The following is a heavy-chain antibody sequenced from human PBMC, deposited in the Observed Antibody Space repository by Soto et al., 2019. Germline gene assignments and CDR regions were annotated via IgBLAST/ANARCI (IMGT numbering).Heavy chain of an antibody. D-gene: IGHD4-17*01. J-gene: IGHJ6*02. CDR3: AKSTVTYLSVGYGMDV. V-gene: IGHV3-23*01. CDR2: ISGSGGST. Sequence: AISGSGGSTYYADSVKGRFTISRDNSKNTLYLQMNSLRAEDTAVYYCAKSTVTYLSVGYGMDVWGQGTTVTVSS.